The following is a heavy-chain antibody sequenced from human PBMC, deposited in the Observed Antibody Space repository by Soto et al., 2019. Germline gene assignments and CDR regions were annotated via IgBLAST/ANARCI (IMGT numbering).Heavy chain of an antibody. CDR1: GFTLSSHG. CDR2: ISYDGSNK. CDR3: AKDPNWNDVPTFWFDP. Sequence: PGGSLRLSCAASGFTLSSHGMHWVRQAPGKGLEWVAVISYDGSNKYYADSVKGRFTISRDNSKNTLYLQMNSLRAEDTAVYYCAKDPNWNDVPTFWFDPWGQEHLLTFSS. V-gene: IGHV3-30*18. J-gene: IGHJ5*02. D-gene: IGHD1-1*01.